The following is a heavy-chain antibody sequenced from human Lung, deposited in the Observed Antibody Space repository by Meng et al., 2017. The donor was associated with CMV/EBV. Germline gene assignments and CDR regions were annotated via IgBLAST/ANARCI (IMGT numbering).Heavy chain of an antibody. V-gene: IGHV1-8*01. Sequence: ASVXVSCKASGYTFSSYDINWVRQATGQGLEWMGWMNPNRGNTGYAQKFQGRVTMTRNTSISTAYMELSSLRSEDTAVYYCARVDYYDSSGYPMTYNWFDPWGQGTRVTGSS. CDR1: GYTFSSYD. CDR2: MNPNRGNT. J-gene: IGHJ5*01. D-gene: IGHD3-22*01. CDR3: ARVDYYDSSGYPMTYNWFDP.